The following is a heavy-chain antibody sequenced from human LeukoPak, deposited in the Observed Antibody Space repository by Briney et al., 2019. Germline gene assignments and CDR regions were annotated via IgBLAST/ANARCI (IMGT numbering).Heavy chain of an antibody. Sequence: GGSLRLSCAASGFTVSSNYMTWVRQAPGKGLDWVANIKQDGGETYYVGSVKGRFTISRDNAKNSLYLQMNSLRAEDTAVYYCTSGRGSGYWGQGTPVTVSS. V-gene: IGHV3-7*02. J-gene: IGHJ4*02. CDR1: GFTVSSNY. D-gene: IGHD3-10*01. CDR3: TSGRGSGY. CDR2: IKQDGGET.